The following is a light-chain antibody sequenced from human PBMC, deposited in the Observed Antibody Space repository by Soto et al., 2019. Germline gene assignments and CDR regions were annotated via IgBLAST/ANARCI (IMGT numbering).Light chain of an antibody. CDR3: QQYYSTLIT. J-gene: IGKJ5*01. CDR2: WAS. Sequence: EMVTTQSPHSLAWSPGERASIKXKSSQSVLYSANNKSYLGWYQQKPGQPPKLLIYWASTRETGGPDRFSGSGSGTDFTRTISSLQAEDVAVYYCQQYYSTLITFGQGTRLEIK. CDR1: QSVLYSANNKSY. V-gene: IGKV4-1*01.